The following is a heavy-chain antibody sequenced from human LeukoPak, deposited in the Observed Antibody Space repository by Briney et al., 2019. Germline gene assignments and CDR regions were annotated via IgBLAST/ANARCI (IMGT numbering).Heavy chain of an antibody. CDR3: AKGIRLLWFGELWDYFDY. CDR1: GFTFSSYG. CDR2: IWYDGSNK. D-gene: IGHD3-10*01. V-gene: IGHV3-30*02. Sequence: GGSLRLSCAASGFTFSSYGMHWVRQAPGKGLEWVAVIWYDGSNKYYADSVKGRFTISRDNSKNTLYLQMNSLRAEDTAVYYCAKGIRLLWFGELWDYFDYWGQGTLVTVSS. J-gene: IGHJ4*02.